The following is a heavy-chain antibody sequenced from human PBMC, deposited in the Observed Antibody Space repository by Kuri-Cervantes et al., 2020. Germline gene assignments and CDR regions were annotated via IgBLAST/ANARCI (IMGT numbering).Heavy chain of an antibody. CDR2: IYYSGNA. Sequence: SETLSLTCTVSDGSISSYYWSWIRQPPGKGLELIGYIYYSGNANYNPSLKSRVTMSVDTSKNQFSLKLSSVTAADTAVYYCAREVAVAGTGWFDPWGQGTLVTVSS. CDR3: AREVAVAGTGWFDP. D-gene: IGHD6-19*01. V-gene: IGHV4-59*12. CDR1: DGSISSYY. J-gene: IGHJ5*02.